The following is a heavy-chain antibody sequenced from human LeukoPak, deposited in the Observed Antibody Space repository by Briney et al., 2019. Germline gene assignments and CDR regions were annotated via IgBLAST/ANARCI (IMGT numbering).Heavy chain of an antibody. J-gene: IGHJ4*02. D-gene: IGHD6-19*01. V-gene: IGHV1-69*05. CDR3: ARDQSSGWSFDY. Sequence: SVKVSCKASGGTCSSCAISCVRQAPGQGLEWMGGIIPIFGIANYAQKFQGRVTITTDESTSTAYMELSSLRSEDTAVYYCARDQSSGWSFDYWGQGTLVTVSS. CDR1: GGTCSSCA. CDR2: IIPIFGIA.